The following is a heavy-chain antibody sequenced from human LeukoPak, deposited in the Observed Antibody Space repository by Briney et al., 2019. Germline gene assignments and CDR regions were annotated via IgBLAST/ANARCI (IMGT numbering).Heavy chain of an antibody. CDR3: ARDTHYYGSGSPAFDI. D-gene: IGHD3-10*01. CDR2: ISSSSATI. V-gene: IGHV3-48*01. J-gene: IGHJ3*02. CDR1: GFTFSSYS. Sequence: GGSLRLSCEASGFTFSSYSMNWVRQAPGKGLEWVSYISSSSATIHYADSVKGRFTISRDNAKNSLYLQMNSLRAEDTALYYCARDTHYYGSGSPAFDIWGQGTMVTVSS.